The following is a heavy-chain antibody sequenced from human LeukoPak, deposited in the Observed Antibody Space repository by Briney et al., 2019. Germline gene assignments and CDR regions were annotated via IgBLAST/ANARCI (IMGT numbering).Heavy chain of an antibody. J-gene: IGHJ4*02. Sequence: SETLSLTCAVYGGSFSGYYWSWIRQPPGKGLEWIGEINHSGSTNCNPSLKSRVTISVDTSTNQFSLKLSSVTAADTAVYYCARRKRLVRERYFDYWGQGTLVTVSS. CDR1: GGSFSGYY. CDR2: INHSGST. V-gene: IGHV4-34*01. CDR3: ARRKRLVRERYFDY. D-gene: IGHD6-19*01.